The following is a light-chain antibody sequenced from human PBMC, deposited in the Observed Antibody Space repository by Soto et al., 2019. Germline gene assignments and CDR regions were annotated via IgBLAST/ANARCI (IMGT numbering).Light chain of an antibody. Sequence: DIQMTQSPSSLSASVGDRATITCQTSHDITNYLNWYQQKPGEAPKLLIYDETDLATGVPSRFSGSGSGTDFTFTISSLQPEDVATYYCQQYYDLPTFGGGTKVDIK. CDR1: HDITNY. V-gene: IGKV1-33*01. J-gene: IGKJ4*01. CDR3: QQYYDLPT. CDR2: DET.